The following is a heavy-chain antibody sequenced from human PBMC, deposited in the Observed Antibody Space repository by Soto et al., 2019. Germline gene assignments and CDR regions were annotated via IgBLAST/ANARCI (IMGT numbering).Heavy chain of an antibody. V-gene: IGHV4-59*01. D-gene: IGHD2-15*01. CDR1: VESISIYY. J-gene: IGHJ4*02. CDR3: ARDAGGPADY. Sequence: SETLALTCTVAVESISIYYWSWIRQPPGKGLEWIGYMYYSGSTNYNPSLKSRVTISVDTSKNQFSLKLSSVTAADTAVYYCARDAGGPADYWGQGTLVTVSS. CDR2: MYYSGST.